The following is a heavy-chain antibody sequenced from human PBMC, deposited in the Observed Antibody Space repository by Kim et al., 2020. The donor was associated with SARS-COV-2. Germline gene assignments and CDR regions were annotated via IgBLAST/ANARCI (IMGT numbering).Heavy chain of an antibody. CDR2: IGTAGDT. V-gene: IGHV3-13*04. D-gene: IGHD3-10*01. Sequence: GGSLRLSCAAPGFTFSSYDMHWVRQATGKGLEWVSAIGTAGDTYYPGSVKGRFTITRENAKNSLYLQMNSLRAGDTAVYYCARGLPGVRGVISRYYGMDVWGQGTTVTVSS. CDR3: ARGLPGVRGVISRYYGMDV. CDR1: GFTFSSYD. J-gene: IGHJ6*02.